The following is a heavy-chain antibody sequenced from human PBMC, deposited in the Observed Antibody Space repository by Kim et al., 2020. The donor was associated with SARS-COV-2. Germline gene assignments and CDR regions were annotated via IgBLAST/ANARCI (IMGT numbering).Heavy chain of an antibody. J-gene: IGHJ4*02. CDR3: ARRGKTARPPYYFDY. CDR1: GYTFTTYA. Sequence: ASVKVSCKASGYTFTTYALNWVRQAPGQGLEWMGWINTSTGNPTYAQGFTGRFVFSLDTSVSTAYLQISSLKAEDTAVFYCARRGKTARPPYYFDYLCQG. CDR2: INTSTGNP. V-gene: IGHV7-4-1*02. D-gene: IGHD6-6*01.